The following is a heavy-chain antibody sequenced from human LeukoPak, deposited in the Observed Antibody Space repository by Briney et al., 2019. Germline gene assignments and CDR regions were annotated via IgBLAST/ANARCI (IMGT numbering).Heavy chain of an antibody. V-gene: IGHV1-69*13. CDR1: GGTFISYA. D-gene: IGHD6-19*01. J-gene: IGHJ3*02. Sequence: SVKVSCKASGGTFISYAISWVRQAPGQGLEWMGGIIPIFGTANYAQKFQGRVTITADESTSTAYMELSSLRSEDTAVYYCARGVAVAGRAFDIWGQGTMVTVSS. CDR3: ARGVAVAGRAFDI. CDR2: IIPIFGTA.